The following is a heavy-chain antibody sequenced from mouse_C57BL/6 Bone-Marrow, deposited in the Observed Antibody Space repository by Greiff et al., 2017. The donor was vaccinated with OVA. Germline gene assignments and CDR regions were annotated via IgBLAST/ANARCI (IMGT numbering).Heavy chain of an antibody. Sequence: EVKLVESGGGLVQPGESLKLSCESNEYEFPSYDMSWVRQTPEKRLELVAAINSDGGSTYYPDTMESRFIISRDNTKKTLYLQMSILRSEDAAFYYCAIHGGDYDWFAYWGQGTLVTVSA. V-gene: IGHV5-2*01. CDR3: AIHGGDYDWFAY. J-gene: IGHJ3*01. CDR2: INSDGGST. D-gene: IGHD2-4*01. CDR1: EYEFPSYD.